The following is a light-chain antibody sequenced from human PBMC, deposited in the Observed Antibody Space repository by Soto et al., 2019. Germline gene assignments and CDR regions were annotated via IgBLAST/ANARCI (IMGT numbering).Light chain of an antibody. CDR1: SSNIGAGYD. CDR2: GNI. J-gene: IGLJ1*01. CDR3: QSYDSTLSARYV. Sequence: QSVLRQTPSVSGAPGQSVTISCTGSSSNIGAGYDVHWYQQRPGTAPKLLIFGNINRPSGVPDRFSCSKSGTSASLAITGLQAEDEGDYYCQSYDSTLSARYVFGTGTKVTVL. V-gene: IGLV1-40*01.